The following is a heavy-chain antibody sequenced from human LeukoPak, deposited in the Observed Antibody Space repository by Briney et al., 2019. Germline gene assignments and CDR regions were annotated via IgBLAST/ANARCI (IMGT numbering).Heavy chain of an antibody. J-gene: IGHJ4*02. D-gene: IGHD3-22*01. CDR2: INHSGST. V-gene: IGHV4-34*01. CDR3: ARPLDYYDSSGYHY. Sequence: SETLSLTCAVYGGSFSGYYWSWIRQPPGKGLEWIGEINHSGSTNYNPSLKSRVTISVDTSKNQFSLKLSSVTAADTAVYYCARPLDYYDSSGYHYWGQGTLVTVSS. CDR1: GGSFSGYY.